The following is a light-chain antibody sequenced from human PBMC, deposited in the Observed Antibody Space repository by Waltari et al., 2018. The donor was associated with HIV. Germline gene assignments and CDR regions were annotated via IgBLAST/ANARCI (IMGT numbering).Light chain of an antibody. Sequence: MGMTQSPPSLSAFVGDRVAITCRANQSISTYLNWYQQKPGKAPKLLIYAASTLQSGVPPRFSGSGSGTDFTLTISSLQPEDFASYYCQQSYTTPPHTFGQGTKLGIK. CDR2: AAS. CDR3: QQSYTTPPHT. V-gene: IGKV1-39*01. J-gene: IGKJ2*01. CDR1: QSISTY.